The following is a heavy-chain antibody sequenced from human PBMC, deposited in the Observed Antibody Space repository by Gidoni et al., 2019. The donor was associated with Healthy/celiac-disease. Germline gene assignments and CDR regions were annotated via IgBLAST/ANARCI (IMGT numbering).Heavy chain of an antibody. CDR3: AGEYSSSPRGYYYYGMDV. Sequence: QVQLVESGGGVVQPGRSLSLSCAASGVTFSSYGMHWVRPAPGKGLEWVAVIWDDGSNKYYADSVKGRFTISRDNSKNTLYLQMNSLRAEDTAVYYCAGEYSSSPRGYYYYGMDVWGQGTTVTVSS. CDR2: IWDDGSNK. V-gene: IGHV3-33*01. D-gene: IGHD6-6*01. CDR1: GVTFSSYG. J-gene: IGHJ6*02.